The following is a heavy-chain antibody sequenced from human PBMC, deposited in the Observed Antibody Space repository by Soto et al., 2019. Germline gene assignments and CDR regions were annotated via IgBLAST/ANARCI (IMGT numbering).Heavy chain of an antibody. CDR1: GGTFSSYT. CDR3: ARGALYYYDSSGYYLDY. CDR2: IIPILGIA. D-gene: IGHD3-22*01. Sequence: SVKVSCKASGGTFSSYTISWVRQAPGQGLEWMGRIIPILGIANYAQKFQGRVTITADKSTSTAYMELSSLRSEDTAVYYCARGALYYYDSSGYYLDYWGQGTLVTVSS. J-gene: IGHJ4*02. V-gene: IGHV1-69*02.